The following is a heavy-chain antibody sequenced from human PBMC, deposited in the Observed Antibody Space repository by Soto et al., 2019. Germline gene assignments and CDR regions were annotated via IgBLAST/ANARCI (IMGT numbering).Heavy chain of an antibody. CDR1: GFTFSSYG. V-gene: IGHV3-30*18. Sequence: LRLSCAASGFTFSSYGMHWVRQAPGKGLEWVAVISYDGSNKYYADSVKGRFTISRDNSKNTLYLQMNSLRAEDTAVYYCAKEFIPAYYYDSSGNFDYWGQGTLVTVSS. J-gene: IGHJ4*02. CDR3: AKEFIPAYYYDSSGNFDY. CDR2: ISYDGSNK. D-gene: IGHD3-22*01.